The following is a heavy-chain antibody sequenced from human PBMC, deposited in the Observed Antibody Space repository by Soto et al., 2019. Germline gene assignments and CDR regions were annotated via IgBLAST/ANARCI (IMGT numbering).Heavy chain of an antibody. CDR1: GFTFINYW. J-gene: IGHJ4*02. D-gene: IGHD3-10*01. CDR2: INPDATTI. Sequence: WGSLRLSCATSGFTFINYWIHCFRQAPGEGLVWVSRINPDATTINYADSVKGRFTVSRDNAKNTLYLQMNSLRAEDTAVYYCATAGSYRFDHWGQGTLVTVSS. CDR3: ATAGSYRFDH. V-gene: IGHV3-74*01.